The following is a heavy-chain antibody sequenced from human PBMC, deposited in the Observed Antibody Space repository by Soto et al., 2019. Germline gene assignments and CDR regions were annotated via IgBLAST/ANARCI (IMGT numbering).Heavy chain of an antibody. CDR3: ARGSVVAATLFDY. Sequence: QVQLQESGPGLVKPSQTLSLTCTVSGGSISSGGYYWSWIRQHPGKGLEWIGYIYYSGSTYYNPYLKSRVTISVDTSNNQFSLKLSSVTAADTAVYYCARGSVVAATLFDYWGQGTLVTVSS. D-gene: IGHD2-15*01. CDR2: IYYSGST. CDR1: GGSISSGGYY. V-gene: IGHV4-31*03. J-gene: IGHJ4*02.